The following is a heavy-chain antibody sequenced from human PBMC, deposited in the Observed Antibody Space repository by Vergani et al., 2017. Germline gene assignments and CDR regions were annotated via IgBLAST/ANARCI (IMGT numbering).Heavy chain of an antibody. J-gene: IGHJ4*02. CDR3: ARDGARSGYYDSSGYSFDY. D-gene: IGHD3-22*01. Sequence: QVQLVQSGAEVKKPGSSVKVSCKASGGTFSSYAISWVRQAPGQGLEWMGRIIPIFGTANYAQKFQGRVTITADESTSTAYMELSSLGSEDTAVYYCARDGARSGYYDSSGYSFDYWGQGTLVTVSS. CDR1: GGTFSSYA. CDR2: IIPIFGTA. V-gene: IGHV1-69*18.